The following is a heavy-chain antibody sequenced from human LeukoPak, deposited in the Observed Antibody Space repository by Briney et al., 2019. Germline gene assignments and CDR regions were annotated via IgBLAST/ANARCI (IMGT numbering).Heavy chain of an antibody. CDR1: GYTFTGYY. CDR3: ARELRYFDWLLSFDY. V-gene: IGHV1-2*02. Sequence: ASVKVSCKASGYTFTGYYMHWVRQAPGQGLEWMGWINPNSGGTNYAQKFQGRVSMTRDTSISTAYMGLSRLRSDETAVYYCARELRYFDWLLSFDYWGQGTLVTVSS. CDR2: INPNSGGT. J-gene: IGHJ4*02. D-gene: IGHD3-9*01.